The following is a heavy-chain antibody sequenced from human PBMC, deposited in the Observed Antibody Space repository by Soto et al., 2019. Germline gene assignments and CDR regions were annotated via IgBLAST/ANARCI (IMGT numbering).Heavy chain of an antibody. Sequence: QVQLVESGGGVVQPGRSLRLSCAASGFTFSSYAMHWVRQAPGKGLEWVAVISYDGSNKYYADSVKGRFTISRDNSKNTLYLQMNSLRAEDTAVYYCARDQEYSSSWYGFGYYYGMDVWGQGTTVTVSS. V-gene: IGHV3-30-3*01. D-gene: IGHD6-13*01. J-gene: IGHJ6*02. CDR2: ISYDGSNK. CDR1: GFTFSSYA. CDR3: ARDQEYSSSWYGFGYYYGMDV.